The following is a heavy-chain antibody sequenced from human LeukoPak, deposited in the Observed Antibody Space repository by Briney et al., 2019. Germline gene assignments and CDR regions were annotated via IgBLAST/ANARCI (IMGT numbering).Heavy chain of an antibody. D-gene: IGHD3-22*01. Sequence: GGSLRLSCAASGFTFSSYSMNWVRQAPGKGLEWVSSISSSSSYIYYADSVKGRFTISRDNAKNSLYLQMNSLRAEDTAVYYCARSPGGSIVDFSMDVWGKGTTVTVSS. CDR1: GFTFSSYS. J-gene: IGHJ6*03. CDR3: ARSPGGSIVDFSMDV. V-gene: IGHV3-21*01. CDR2: ISSSSSYI.